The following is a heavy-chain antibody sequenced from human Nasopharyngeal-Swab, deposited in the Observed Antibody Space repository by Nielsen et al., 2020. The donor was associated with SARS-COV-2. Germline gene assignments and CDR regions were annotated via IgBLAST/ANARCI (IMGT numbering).Heavy chain of an antibody. CDR2: ITSGSSYI. V-gene: IGHV3-21*01. D-gene: IGHD3-3*01. J-gene: IGHJ3*02. CDR3: ARGYDFRSGSNAFDI. CDR1: GFTFSSHS. Sequence: GESLSLSCAASGFTFSSHSMNWVRQAPGKGLEWVSSITSGSSYIYYADSVKGRFTISRDNAKNSLFLQMNSQRAEDTAVYYCARGYDFRSGSNAFDIWGQGTMVTVSS.